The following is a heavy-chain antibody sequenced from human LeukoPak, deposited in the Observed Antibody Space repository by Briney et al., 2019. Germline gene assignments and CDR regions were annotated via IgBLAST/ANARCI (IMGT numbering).Heavy chain of an antibody. Sequence: SETLSLTCSVSGGSISGYYWTRIRQPAGKGLEWIGRVYTSGSTHYNPSLKTRLTMSVDTSKNQFSLKLSSVTAADTAVYYCARLITGTTTAFDIWGQGTMVTVSS. CDR1: GGSISGYY. D-gene: IGHD1-7*01. J-gene: IGHJ3*02. V-gene: IGHV4-4*07. CDR2: VYTSGST. CDR3: ARLITGTTTAFDI.